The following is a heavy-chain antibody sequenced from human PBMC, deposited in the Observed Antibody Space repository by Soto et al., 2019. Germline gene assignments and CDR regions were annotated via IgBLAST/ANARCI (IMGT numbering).Heavy chain of an antibody. V-gene: IGHV3-23*01. Sequence: EVQLLESGGGLVQPGGSLRLSFAASGFTFSSYAMSCVRQAPGKGLEWVSAISGSGGSTYYADSVKGRFTISRDNSKNTLYLQMNSLRAEDTAVYYCAKDPGASSDWHGGLYWGQGTLVTVSS. CDR1: GFTFSSYA. CDR3: AKDPGASSDWHGGLY. J-gene: IGHJ4*02. D-gene: IGHD6-19*01. CDR2: ISGSGGST.